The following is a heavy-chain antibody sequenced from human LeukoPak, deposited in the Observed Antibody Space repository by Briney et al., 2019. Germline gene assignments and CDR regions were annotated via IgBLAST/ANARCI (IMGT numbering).Heavy chain of an antibody. V-gene: IGHV1-8*01. Sequence: ASVKVSCKASGYTFTSYDINWVRQATGQGLEWMGWMNPNSGNTGYAQKFQGRVTMTRNTSISTAYMELSSLRSEDTAVYYCARFPYGSGSYYNVGTLWGTTSEDYWGQGTLVTVSS. CDR3: ARFPYGSGSYYNVGTLWGTTSEDY. CDR1: GYTFTSYD. D-gene: IGHD3-10*01. J-gene: IGHJ4*02. CDR2: MNPNSGNT.